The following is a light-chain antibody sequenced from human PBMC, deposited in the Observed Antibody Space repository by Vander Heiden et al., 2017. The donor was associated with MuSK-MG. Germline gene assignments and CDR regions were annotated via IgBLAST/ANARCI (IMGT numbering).Light chain of an antibody. J-gene: IGLJ2*01. V-gene: IGLV3-1*01. CDR1: KLGDKY. CDR3: QAWDSSTVV. CDR2: QDS. Sequence: SYQLTQPPSVSVSPGQTARTTCSGDKLGDKYACWHQQKPGQSLVLVIYQDSKRPSGIPERFSGSNSGNTATLTISGTQAMDEDDYYCQAWDSSTVVFGGGTKLTVL.